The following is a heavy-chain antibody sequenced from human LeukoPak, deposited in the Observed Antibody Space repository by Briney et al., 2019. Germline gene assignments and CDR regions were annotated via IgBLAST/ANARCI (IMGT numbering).Heavy chain of an antibody. V-gene: IGHV4-4*07. CDR1: GCSISSYY. Sequence: SETLSLTCTVSGCSISSYYWSWIRQPAGKGLEWIGRIYNSGSTNYNPSLKSRVTMSLDTSKNQFSLALSSVTAADTAVYYCARVGTGYGYDYWGQGTLVTVSS. D-gene: IGHD5-18*01. CDR2: IYNSGST. CDR3: ARVGTGYGYDY. J-gene: IGHJ4*02.